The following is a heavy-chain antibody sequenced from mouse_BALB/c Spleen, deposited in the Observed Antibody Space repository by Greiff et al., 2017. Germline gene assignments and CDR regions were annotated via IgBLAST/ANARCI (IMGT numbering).Heavy chain of an antibody. CDR2: ISYDGSN. V-gene: IGHV3-6*02. CDR3: AVYYGTYDYAMDY. J-gene: IGHJ4*01. D-gene: IGHD2-1*01. Sequence: EVKLMESGPGLVKPSQSLSLTCSVTGYSITSGFYWNWIRQFPGNKLEWMGYISYDGSNNYNPSLKNRISITRDTSKNQFFLKLNSVTTEDTATYYCAVYYGTYDYAMDYWGQGTSVTVSS. CDR1: GYSITSGFY.